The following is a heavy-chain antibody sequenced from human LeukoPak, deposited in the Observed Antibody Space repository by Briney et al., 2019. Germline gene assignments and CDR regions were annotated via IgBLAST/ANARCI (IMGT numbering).Heavy chain of an antibody. J-gene: IGHJ4*02. CDR2: ISSSGSTI. Sequence: GGSLRLSCAASGFTFSDYYMSWIRQAPGKGLEWVSYISSSGSTIYYADSVKGRFTISRDNAKNSLYLQMNSLRAEGTAVYYCARIFGSSTSWRDYWGQGTLVTVSS. D-gene: IGHD2-2*01. V-gene: IGHV3-11*01. CDR3: ARIFGSSTSWRDY. CDR1: GFTFSDYY.